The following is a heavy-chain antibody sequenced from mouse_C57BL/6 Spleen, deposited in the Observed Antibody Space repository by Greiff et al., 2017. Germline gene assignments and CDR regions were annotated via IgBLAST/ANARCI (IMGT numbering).Heavy chain of an antibody. J-gene: IGHJ2*01. CDR3: AREGDSSGYVGY. CDR2: IYPGGGDT. V-gene: IGHV1-82*01. Sequence: VQLQQSGPELVKPGASVKISCKASGYAFSSSWMNWVKQRPGQGLEWIGRIYPGGGDTNYNGKFKGKATLTTDKSSSTAYMQLSSLTSEDSAVYFCAREGDSSGYVGYWGQGTTLTVSS. CDR1: GYAFSSSW. D-gene: IGHD3-2*02.